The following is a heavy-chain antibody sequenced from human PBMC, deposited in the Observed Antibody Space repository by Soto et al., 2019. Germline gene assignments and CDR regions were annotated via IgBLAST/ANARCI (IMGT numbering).Heavy chain of an antibody. CDR1: GGSISSSSYY. CDR3: ASTNYGDYGYYYYGMDV. V-gene: IGHV4-39*01. J-gene: IGHJ6*02. Sequence: SETLSLTCTVSGGSISSSSYYWGWIRQPPGKGLEWIGSIYYSGSTYYNPSLKSRVTISVDTSKNRFSLKLSSVTAADTAVYYCASTNYGDYGYYYYGMDVWGQGTTVTVSS. D-gene: IGHD4-17*01. CDR2: IYYSGST.